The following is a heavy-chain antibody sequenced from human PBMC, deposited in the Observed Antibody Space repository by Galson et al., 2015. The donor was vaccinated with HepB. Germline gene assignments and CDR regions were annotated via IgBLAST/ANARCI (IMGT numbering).Heavy chain of an antibody. V-gene: IGHV1-46*04. J-gene: IGHJ5*02. D-gene: IGHD3-16*01. CDR2: INPSGGST. CDR1: GYTFTSYY. CDR3: ARGGNRDNWFDP. Sequence: SVKVSCKASGYTFTSYYMHWVRQAPGQGLEWMGIINPSGGSTSYAQKLQGRATMTRDTSTSTVYMELSSLRSEDTAVYYCARGGNRDNWFDPWGQGTLVTVSS.